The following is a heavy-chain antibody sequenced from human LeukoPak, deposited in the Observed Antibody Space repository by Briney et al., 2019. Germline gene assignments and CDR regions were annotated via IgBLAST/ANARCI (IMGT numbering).Heavy chain of an antibody. V-gene: IGHV3-15*01. J-gene: IGHJ4*02. CDR2: IKSKTDGGTT. Sequence: GGSLRLSXAASGFTFTNAWMSWVRQTPGKGLEWVGRIKSKTDGGTTEYAVPVKGRFSISRDDSENTLYLQMNSLKTEDTAVYYCTTAPAAYTFDYWGQGTLVTVSS. D-gene: IGHD2-2*01. CDR3: TTAPAAYTFDY. CDR1: GFTFTNAW.